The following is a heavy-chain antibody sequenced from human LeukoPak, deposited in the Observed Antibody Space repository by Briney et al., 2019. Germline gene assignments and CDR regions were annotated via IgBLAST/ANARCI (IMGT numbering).Heavy chain of an antibody. J-gene: IGHJ6*02. CDR1: GFTFSSRA. CDR3: ATFRGSGYYYNAMDV. V-gene: IGHV3-23*01. Sequence: PGGSLRLSCAGSGFTFSSRAMTWVRQAPGKGLAWVSSISGSGSSTDYADSVKGRFTISRDNSKNTLHLQMNNLRAEDTAVYYCATFRGSGYYYNAMDVWGQGTTLTVSS. CDR2: ISGSGSST. D-gene: IGHD3-10*01.